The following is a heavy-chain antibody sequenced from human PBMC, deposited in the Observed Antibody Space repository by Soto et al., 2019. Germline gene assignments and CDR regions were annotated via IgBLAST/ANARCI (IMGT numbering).Heavy chain of an antibody. D-gene: IGHD6-6*01. CDR1: GYTFTSYG. J-gene: IGHJ3*02. V-gene: IGHV1-18*01. CDR2: TSVYNGNT. CDR3: ARRGPYSSSPLSNAFDI. Sequence: VQLVQSGAEVKKPGASVTVSCEASGYTFTSYGISWVRQAPGQGLEWMGWTSVYNGNTNYAQKIQGRVTMTTDTSTNTAYMDLRSLRSDDTAVYYCARRGPYSSSPLSNAFDIWGQGTMVTVSS.